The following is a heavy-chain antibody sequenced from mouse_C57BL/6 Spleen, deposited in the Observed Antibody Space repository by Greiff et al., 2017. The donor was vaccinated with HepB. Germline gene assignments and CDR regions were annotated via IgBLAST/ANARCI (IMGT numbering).Heavy chain of an antibody. J-gene: IGHJ4*01. Sequence: EVKLMESGGGLVQPGGSLSLSCAASGFTFTDYYMSWVRQPPGKALEWLGFIRNKANGYTTEYSASVKGRFTISRDNSQSILYLQMNALRAEDSATYYCARYDYDAMDYWGLGTSVTVSS. CDR3: ARYDYDAMDY. V-gene: IGHV7-3*01. CDR2: IRNKANGYTT. CDR1: GFTFTDYY.